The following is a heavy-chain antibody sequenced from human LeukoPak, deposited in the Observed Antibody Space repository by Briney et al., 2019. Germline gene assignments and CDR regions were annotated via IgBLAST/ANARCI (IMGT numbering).Heavy chain of an antibody. D-gene: IGHD2-15*01. V-gene: IGHV3-23*01. CDR2: ISGSGGDT. CDR1: GFTFSSYA. CDR3: AKGSFGYCSGGSCYVDY. J-gene: IGHJ4*02. Sequence: GGSLRLSCAASGFTFSSYAMSWVRQAPGKGLEWVSSISGSGGDTYYADSVKGRFTISRDNSRNTLYLQMNSLRAEDTAVYYCAKGSFGYCSGGSCYVDYWGQGTLVTVSS.